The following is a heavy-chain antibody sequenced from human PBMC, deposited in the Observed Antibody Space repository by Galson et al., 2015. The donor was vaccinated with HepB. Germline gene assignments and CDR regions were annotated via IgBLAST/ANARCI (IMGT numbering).Heavy chain of an antibody. Sequence: SVKVSCKASGDTFSSSPLNWVRQAPGQGLGWMGRIIPLLGIANYAQNFQGRVTITADRSTSTAFMELRSLKPEDTAIYYCARGGPDTIFGGSWFDPWGQGTLVTVSS. J-gene: IGHJ5*02. CDR2: IIPLLGIA. D-gene: IGHD3-3*01. CDR1: GDTFSSSP. CDR3: ARGGPDTIFGGSWFDP. V-gene: IGHV1-69*04.